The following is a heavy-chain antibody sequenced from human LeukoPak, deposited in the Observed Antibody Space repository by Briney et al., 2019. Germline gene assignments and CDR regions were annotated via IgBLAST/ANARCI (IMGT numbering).Heavy chain of an antibody. V-gene: IGHV1-18*01. J-gene: IGHJ4*02. CDR1: GYTFPNYG. CDR3: ARVSYGGNYFDY. D-gene: IGHD4-23*01. Sequence: ASLKVSCKASGYTFPNYGITWVRQAPGQGLEWMGWISAHSGNTDYAQNLQGRVTMTTETSTSTAYMELRSLRSDDTAVYYCARVSYGGNYFDYWGQGTLVTVSS. CDR2: ISAHSGNT.